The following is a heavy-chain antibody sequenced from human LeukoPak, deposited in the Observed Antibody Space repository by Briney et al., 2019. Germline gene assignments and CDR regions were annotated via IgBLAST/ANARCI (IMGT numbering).Heavy chain of an antibody. Sequence: SETLSLTCTVSGGSISSYYWSWIRQPAGKGLEWIGRIYTSGSTNSNPSLKSRVTISADTSKNQFSLRLNSVTGADTAVYYCARSPFRRGWGWPTEFDSWGQGALVTVSS. CDR3: ARSPFRRGWGWPTEFDS. J-gene: IGHJ4*02. V-gene: IGHV4-4*07. D-gene: IGHD3-10*01. CDR1: GGSISSYY. CDR2: IYTSGST.